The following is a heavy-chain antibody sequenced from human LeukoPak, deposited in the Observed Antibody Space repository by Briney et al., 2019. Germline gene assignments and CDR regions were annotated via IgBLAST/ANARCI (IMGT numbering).Heavy chain of an antibody. Sequence: SETLSLTCTVSGGSISSYYWSWIRQPAGKGLEWIGRIYTSGSTNYNPSLKSRVTMSVDTSKNQFSLKLSSVTAADTAVYYCARGLHKRGRQPPRFDPWGQGTLVTVSS. D-gene: IGHD1-1*01. CDR2: IYTSGST. CDR3: ARGLHKRGRQPPRFDP. V-gene: IGHV4-4*07. J-gene: IGHJ5*02. CDR1: GGSISSYY.